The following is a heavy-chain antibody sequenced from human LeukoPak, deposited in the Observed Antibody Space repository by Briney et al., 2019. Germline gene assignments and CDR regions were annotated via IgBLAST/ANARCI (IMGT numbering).Heavy chain of an antibody. CDR1: GFTFSSYA. Sequence: GGSLRLSCAASGFTFSSYAMSWVRQAPGKGLEWVLSISGSGGSTYYADSVKGRFTISRDNSKNTLYLQMNSLRAEDTAVYYCAKFVSGSYWEGYYYYMDVWGKGTTVTVSS. J-gene: IGHJ6*03. D-gene: IGHD3-10*01. CDR3: AKFVSGSYWEGYYYYMDV. CDR2: ISGSGGST. V-gene: IGHV3-23*01.